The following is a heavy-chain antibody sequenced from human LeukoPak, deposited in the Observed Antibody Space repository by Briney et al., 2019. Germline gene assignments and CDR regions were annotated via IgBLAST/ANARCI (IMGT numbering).Heavy chain of an antibody. CDR1: GFTFSSYW. CDR2: IKQDGSEK. J-gene: IGHJ4*02. CDR3: ASFVGGSGSYYGGRFDY. Sequence: GGSLRLSCAASGFTFSSYWMSWVRQAPGKGLEWVANIKQDGSEKYYVDSVKGRFTISRDNAKNSLYLQMNSLRAEDTAVYYCASFVGGSGSYYGGRFDYWGQGTLVTVSS. V-gene: IGHV3-7*01. D-gene: IGHD3-10*01.